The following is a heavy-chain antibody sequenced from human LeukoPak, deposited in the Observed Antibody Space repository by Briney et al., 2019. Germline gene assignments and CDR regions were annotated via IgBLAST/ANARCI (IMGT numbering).Heavy chain of an antibody. CDR1: GGSISSYY. J-gene: IGHJ3*02. V-gene: IGHV4-59*01. CDR3: ARDIHCSGGSCYPNDAFDI. D-gene: IGHD2-15*01. Sequence: SETPSLTCTVSGGSISSYYWSWIRQPPGKGLEWIGYIYYSGSTNYNPSLKSRVTISVDTSKNQFSLKLSSVTAADTAVYYCARDIHCSGGSCYPNDAFDIWGQGTMVTVSS. CDR2: IYYSGST.